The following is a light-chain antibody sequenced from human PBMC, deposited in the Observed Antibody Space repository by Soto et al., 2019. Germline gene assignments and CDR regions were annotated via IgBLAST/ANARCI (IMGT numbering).Light chain of an antibody. J-gene: IGKJ1*01. CDR1: QTISSW. V-gene: IGKV1-5*03. CDR2: KAS. CDR3: QQYNCYSRT. Sequence: IRMTQSPSTLSGSVGDRVTITCRASQTISSWLAWYQQKPGKAPKLLIYKASTLKSGVPSRFSGSGSGIEFTLTISSLQPDDFATYYCQQYNCYSRTFCQGTKVDIK.